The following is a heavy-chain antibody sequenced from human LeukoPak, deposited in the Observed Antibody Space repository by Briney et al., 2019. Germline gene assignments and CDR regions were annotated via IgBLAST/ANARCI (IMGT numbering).Heavy chain of an antibody. J-gene: IGHJ5*01. CDR2: IYHSGST. CDR3: ARSRWFDS. Sequence: SETLSLTCAVSGGSISSGGYSWSWIRQPPGKGLEWIGYIYHSGSTNYNPSLKSRVTISVDTSKNQFSLKLSSVTAADTAVYYCARSRWFDSWGQGTLVTVSS. V-gene: IGHV4-30-2*02. CDR1: GGSISSGGYS.